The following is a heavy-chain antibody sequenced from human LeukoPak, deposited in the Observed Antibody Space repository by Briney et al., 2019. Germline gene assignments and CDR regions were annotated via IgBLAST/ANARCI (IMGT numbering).Heavy chain of an antibody. Sequence: SETLSLTCTVSGGSISSYYWSWIRQPPGKGLEGIGYIYYSGSTNYNPSLTSRVTISVDTSKNQFSLKLSSVTAADTAVYYCAAMHDFWSGYYDYWGQGTLVTVSS. D-gene: IGHD3-3*01. V-gene: IGHV4-59*01. CDR2: IYYSGST. CDR1: GGSISSYY. CDR3: AAMHDFWSGYYDY. J-gene: IGHJ4*02.